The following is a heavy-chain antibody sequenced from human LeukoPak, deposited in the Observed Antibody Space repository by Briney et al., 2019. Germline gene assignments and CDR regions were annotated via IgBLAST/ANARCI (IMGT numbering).Heavy chain of an antibody. V-gene: IGHV4-61*02. CDR1: GRSLSSGSDY. D-gene: IGHD2-21*01. CDR2: IYTSGRT. CDR3: ARVGDCYNAFDI. Sequence: TLSLTCTVSGRSLSSGSDYWRWIRQPAGKGLEWIGRIYTSGRTNYNPSLKSRVTISVGTSKNQFSLKMSSMAAADTAVYYCARVGDCYNAFDIRGQGTMVTVSS. J-gene: IGHJ3*02.